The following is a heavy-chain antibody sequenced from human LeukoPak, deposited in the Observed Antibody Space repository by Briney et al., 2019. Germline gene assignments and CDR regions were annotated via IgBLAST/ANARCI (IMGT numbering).Heavy chain of an antibody. V-gene: IGHV4-4*07. Sequence: SETLSLTCTVSGGSINSYYWNWIRQPAGKGLEWIGHIQASGSTKYNPSLKSRVTMSIDTSKNQFSLNLYSVTAADTAVYYCATNYTAVSAFDSWGQGTLVTVSS. J-gene: IGHJ4*02. CDR1: GGSINSYY. CDR3: ATNYTAVSAFDS. CDR2: IQASGST. D-gene: IGHD6-19*01.